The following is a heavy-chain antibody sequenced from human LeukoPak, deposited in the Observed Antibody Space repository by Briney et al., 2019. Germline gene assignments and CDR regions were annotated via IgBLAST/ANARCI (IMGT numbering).Heavy chain of an antibody. D-gene: IGHD6-19*01. Sequence: GASVKVSCKASGGTFSSYAISWVRQAPGQGLEWMGWMNPNSGNTGYAQKFQGRVTMTRNTSISTAYMELSSLRSEDTAVYYCARGRPGYSSGWYVGIFDYWGQGTLVTVSS. V-gene: IGHV1-8*02. CDR1: GGTFSSYA. CDR2: MNPNSGNT. J-gene: IGHJ4*02. CDR3: ARGRPGYSSGWYVGIFDY.